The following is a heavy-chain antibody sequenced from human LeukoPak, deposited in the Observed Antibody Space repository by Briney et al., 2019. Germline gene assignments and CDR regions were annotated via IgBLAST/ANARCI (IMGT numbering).Heavy chain of an antibody. D-gene: IGHD4-17*01. CDR2: ISAYNGNT. CDR1: RYTFTSYG. Sequence: ASVKVSCKASRYTFTSYGISWVRQAPGQGLEWMGWISAYNGNTNYAQKLQGRVTMTTDTSTSTAYMELRSLRSDDTAVYYCARDPPHGYGRVNFDYWGQGTLVTVSS. V-gene: IGHV1-18*01. CDR3: ARDPPHGYGRVNFDY. J-gene: IGHJ4*02.